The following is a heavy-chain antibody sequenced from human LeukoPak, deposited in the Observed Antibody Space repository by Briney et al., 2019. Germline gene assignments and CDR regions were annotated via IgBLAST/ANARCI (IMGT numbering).Heavy chain of an antibody. CDR3: ASPVGSGYPYDTFNI. J-gene: IGHJ3*02. CDR2: INPNSGGT. CDR1: GYTFTDYY. Sequence: ASVKVSCKASGYTFTDYYIHWVRQAPGQGPEWMGRINPNSGGTKYAQKFQGRITVTRDTSISTAYMELSSLRSDDPAVYYCASPVGSGYPYDTFNIWGQGTMVTVSS. D-gene: IGHD5-12*01. V-gene: IGHV1-2*06.